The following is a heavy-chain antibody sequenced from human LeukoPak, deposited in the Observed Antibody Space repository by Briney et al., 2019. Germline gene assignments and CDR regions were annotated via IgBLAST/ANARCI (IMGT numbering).Heavy chain of an antibody. CDR1: GYTLTELS. CDR3: AARSGGYDY. D-gene: IGHD1-26*01. Sequence: ASVKVSCKVSGYTLTELSMHWVRQAPGKGLEWMGGFDPEDGETIYAQKFQGRVTMTKDTSTDTAYMELSSLRSEDTAVYYCAARSGGYDYWGQGTLVTVSS. CDR2: FDPEDGET. V-gene: IGHV1-24*01. J-gene: IGHJ4*02.